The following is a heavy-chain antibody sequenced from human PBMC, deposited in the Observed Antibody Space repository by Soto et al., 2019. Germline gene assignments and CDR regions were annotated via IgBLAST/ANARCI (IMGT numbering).Heavy chain of an antibody. Sequence: PGGALRLSCAGSGFTFSSHWMSWVRQAPGKGLEWVANIKQDGSEKYYVDSVKGRFTISRDNAENSLYLQMNSLRAEDTAVYHCARDLDSSGWYGAFDIWGQGTMVTVSS. V-gene: IGHV3-7*01. CDR3: ARDLDSSGWYGAFDI. CDR2: IKQDGSEK. J-gene: IGHJ3*02. D-gene: IGHD6-19*01. CDR1: GFTFSSHW.